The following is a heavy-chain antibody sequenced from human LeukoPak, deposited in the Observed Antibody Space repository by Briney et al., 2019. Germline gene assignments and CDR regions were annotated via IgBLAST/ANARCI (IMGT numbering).Heavy chain of an antibody. V-gene: IGHV3-33*06. CDR1: GFTFSSYG. D-gene: IGHD3-22*01. CDR3: AKVRLPYDSSGYYEAAPPDY. Sequence: PGRSLRLSCAASGFTFSSYGMHWVRQAPGKGLEWVAVIWYDGSNKYYADSVKGRFTISRDNSKNTLYLQMNSLRAEDTAVYYCAKVRLPYDSSGYYEAAPPDYWGQGTLVTVSS. CDR2: IWYDGSNK. J-gene: IGHJ4*02.